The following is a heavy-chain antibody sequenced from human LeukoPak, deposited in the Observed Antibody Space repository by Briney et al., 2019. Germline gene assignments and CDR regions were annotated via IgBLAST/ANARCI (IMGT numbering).Heavy chain of an antibody. CDR1: GFPFSTYA. J-gene: IGHJ4*02. D-gene: IGHD4-17*01. V-gene: IGHV3-23*01. Sequence: QPGGSLRLSCAASGFPFSTYAMSWVRQAPGKGLEWVSSIRGSDGSTYYADSVKGRFAISRDNSKNTLYLQMNSLRAEDTAVYYCAEDVYGDYGGLDYWGQGTLVTVSS. CDR3: AEDVYGDYGGLDY. CDR2: IRGSDGST.